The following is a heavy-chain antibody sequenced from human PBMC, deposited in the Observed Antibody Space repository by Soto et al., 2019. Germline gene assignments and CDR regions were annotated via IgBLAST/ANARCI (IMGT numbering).Heavy chain of an antibody. D-gene: IGHD6-13*01. CDR2: INPNSGNT. CDR1: GYTFTSYD. Sequence: ASVKVSCKASGYTFTSYDINWVRQATGQGLEWMGWINPNSGNTGYAQKFQGRVTMTRNTSISTAYMELSSLRSEDTAVYYCARGGRIAAAGTIDYWGQGTLVTVSS. J-gene: IGHJ4*02. CDR3: ARGGRIAAAGTIDY. V-gene: IGHV1-8*02.